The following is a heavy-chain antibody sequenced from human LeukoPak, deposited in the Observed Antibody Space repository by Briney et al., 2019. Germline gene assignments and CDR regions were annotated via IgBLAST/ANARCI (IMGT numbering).Heavy chain of an antibody. CDR2: IWYDGSNK. V-gene: IGHV3-33*01. Sequence: GGSLRLSCTASGFTFGDYAMSWVRQAPGKGLEWVAVIWYDGSNKYYADSVKGRFTISRDNSKNTLYLQMNSLRAEDTAVYYCATLWFGEAATFDYWGQGTLVTVSS. CDR3: ATLWFGEAATFDY. J-gene: IGHJ4*02. D-gene: IGHD3-10*01. CDR1: GFTFGDYA.